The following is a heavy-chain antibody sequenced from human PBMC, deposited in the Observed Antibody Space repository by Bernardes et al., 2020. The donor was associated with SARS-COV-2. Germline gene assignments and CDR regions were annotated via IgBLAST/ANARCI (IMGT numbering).Heavy chain of an antibody. CDR3: AFVETTMKNWFDP. J-gene: IGHJ5*02. Sequence: ASVKVSCKASGYKFTGYYMNWVRQAPGQGLEWMGWINPHTGGTNFAQKFQGRVTMTRDTSISTAYMEVSSLRSDDTAVYYCAFVETTMKNWFDPWGRGTRVTFSS. D-gene: IGHD5-18*01. V-gene: IGHV1-2*02. CDR2: INPHTGGT. CDR1: GYKFTGYY.